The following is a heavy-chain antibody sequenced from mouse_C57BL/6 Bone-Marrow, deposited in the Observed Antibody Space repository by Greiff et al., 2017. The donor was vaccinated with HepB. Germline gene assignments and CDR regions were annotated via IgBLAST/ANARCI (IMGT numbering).Heavy chain of an antibody. Sequence: QVQLQQPGAELVKPGASVKLSCKASGYTFTSYWMHWVTQRPGQGLEWIGMIHPNSGSTNYHEKFKSKATLTVDKSSSTAYMQLSSLTSEDSAVYYCARSYYGSSSAWFAYWGQGTLVTVSA. V-gene: IGHV1-64*01. CDR1: GYTFTSYW. CDR2: IHPNSGST. J-gene: IGHJ3*01. CDR3: ARSYYGSSSAWFAY. D-gene: IGHD1-1*01.